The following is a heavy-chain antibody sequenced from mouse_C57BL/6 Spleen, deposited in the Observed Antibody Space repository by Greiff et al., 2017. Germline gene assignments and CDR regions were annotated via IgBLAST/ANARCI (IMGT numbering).Heavy chain of an antibody. V-gene: IGHV3-6*01. CDR1: GYSITSGYY. D-gene: IGHD4-1*01. CDR3: ARDWDEGYFAY. CDR2: ISYDGSN. Sequence: EVQLQESGPGLVKPSQSLSLTCSVTGYSITSGYYWNWIRQFPGNKLEWMGYISYDGSNNYNPSLKNRISITRDTAKNQFFLKLNSVTTEDTATYYCARDWDEGYFAYWGQGTTLTVSS. J-gene: IGHJ2*01.